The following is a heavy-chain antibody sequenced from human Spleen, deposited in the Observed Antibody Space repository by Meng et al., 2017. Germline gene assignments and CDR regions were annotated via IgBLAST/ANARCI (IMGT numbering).Heavy chain of an antibody. CDR2: ISGGGGIM. Sequence: QVQLVQSGGGLVEPGGSLRLSCAASGFTCSDYYMSWIRQTPGKGLEWVSYISGGGGIMYYTDSVKGRFTISRDNAKNSLYLQMNSLRAEDTAVYYCARDHIRFLECLPDYWGQGTLVTVSS. CDR3: ARDHIRFLECLPDY. CDR1: GFTCSDYY. D-gene: IGHD3-3*01. J-gene: IGHJ4*02. V-gene: IGHV3-11*01.